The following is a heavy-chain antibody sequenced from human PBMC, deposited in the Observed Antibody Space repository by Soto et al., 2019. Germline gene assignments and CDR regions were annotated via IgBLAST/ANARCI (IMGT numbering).Heavy chain of an antibody. CDR2: INPNSGGT. V-gene: IGHV1-2*04. Sequence: SVKVSCKASVYTFTGYYMHGVRQAPGQGLEWMGWINPNSGGTNYAQKFQGWVTMTRDTSISTAYMELSRLRSDDTAVYYCARGDYGDYGGDYYYMDVWGKGTTVTVSS. D-gene: IGHD4-17*01. CDR1: VYTFTGYY. J-gene: IGHJ6*03. CDR3: ARGDYGDYGGDYYYMDV.